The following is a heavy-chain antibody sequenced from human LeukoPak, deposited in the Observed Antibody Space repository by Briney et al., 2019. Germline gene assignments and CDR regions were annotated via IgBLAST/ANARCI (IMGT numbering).Heavy chain of an antibody. Sequence: PGGSLRLSCAASGFTFSSYEMNWVRQAPGKGLEWVSYISSSGSTIYYADSVKGRFTISRDNAKNSLYLQMNSLRAEDTAVYYCARDGSLSSDIVVVPAAMGGYYYGMDVWDQGTTVTVSS. D-gene: IGHD2-2*01. CDR1: GFTFSSYE. CDR3: ARDGSLSSDIVVVPAAMGGYYYGMDV. V-gene: IGHV3-48*03. CDR2: ISSSGSTI. J-gene: IGHJ6*02.